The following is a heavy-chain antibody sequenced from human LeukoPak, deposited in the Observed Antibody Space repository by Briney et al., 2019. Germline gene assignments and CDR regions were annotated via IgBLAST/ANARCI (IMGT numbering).Heavy chain of an antibody. Sequence: GGSLRLSCAASGFTFSSYAMSWVRQAPGKGLGWVSLIGGSDGRTRYADSVKGRFTISRDNSKNTLYLEMNSLRAEDTAVYYCAKDSSSYDWGYMDVWGKGTTVTISS. CDR2: IGGSDGRT. V-gene: IGHV3-23*01. J-gene: IGHJ6*03. CDR1: GFTFSSYA. D-gene: IGHD3-22*01. CDR3: AKDSSSYDWGYMDV.